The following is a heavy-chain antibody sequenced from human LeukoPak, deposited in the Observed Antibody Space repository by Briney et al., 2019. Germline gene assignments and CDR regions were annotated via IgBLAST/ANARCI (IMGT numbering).Heavy chain of an antibody. J-gene: IGHJ4*02. Sequence: GASVKVSCKASGYTFTSYYMHWVRQAPGQGLEWMGIINPSGGSTSYAQKFQGRVTMTRDTSTSTAYMELSSLRSEDTAVYYCARDVNNWNYYDYWGQGTLVTVSS. V-gene: IGHV1-46*01. CDR3: ARDVNNWNYYDY. D-gene: IGHD1-1*01. CDR2: INPSGGST. CDR1: GYTFTSYY.